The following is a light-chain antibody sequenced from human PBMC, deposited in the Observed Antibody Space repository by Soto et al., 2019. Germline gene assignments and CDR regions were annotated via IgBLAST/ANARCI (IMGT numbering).Light chain of an antibody. CDR2: GVT. V-gene: IGLV2-14*03. Sequence: QSALTQPTSVSGSPGQSITISCTGNHNDIGTYDYVSWYQQHPGRAPRLLIHGVTTRPSGISGRFSASKSGLTASLTISGLQPEDEAAYYCSSFTSNRIYVFGPGTKLTVL. J-gene: IGLJ1*01. CDR3: SSFTSNRIYV. CDR1: HNDIGTYDY.